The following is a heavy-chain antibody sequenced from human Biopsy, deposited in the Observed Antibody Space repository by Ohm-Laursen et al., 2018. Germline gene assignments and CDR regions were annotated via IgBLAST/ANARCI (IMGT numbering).Heavy chain of an antibody. D-gene: IGHD3-3*01. CDR3: AADADGYYTEFDY. V-gene: IGHV1-69*04. J-gene: IGHJ4*02. CDR2: IVPILGHL. CDR1: GGPSSNYA. Sequence: SVKVSCKASGGPSSNYAFSWVRQAPGQGLEWVGRIVPILGHLNYAQRFQGRVSITADKSTSYVYMELSRLTSGDTAVYYCAADADGYYTEFDYWGQGTLVTVSS.